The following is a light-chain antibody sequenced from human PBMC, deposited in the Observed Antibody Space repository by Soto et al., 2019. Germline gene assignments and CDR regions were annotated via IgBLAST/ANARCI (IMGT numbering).Light chain of an antibody. CDR2: AAS. Sequence: EIVLTQSPGTLSLSPGQRATLSCRASPSVSSKYFSWYQQKPGQAPRLLIYAASIRATAFPDRFSGSGSGTYFTLTISRLEPEDFAVYYGHQYGNSPGTFGQGTKVEIK. CDR3: HQYGNSPGT. CDR1: PSVSSKY. V-gene: IGKV3-20*01. J-gene: IGKJ1*01.